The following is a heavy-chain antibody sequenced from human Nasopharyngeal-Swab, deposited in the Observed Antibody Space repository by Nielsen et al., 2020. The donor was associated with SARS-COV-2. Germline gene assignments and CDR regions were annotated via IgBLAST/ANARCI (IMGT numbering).Heavy chain of an antibody. CDR1: GGSVDSGGQY. J-gene: IGHJ2*01. CDR2: IHYNGKT. CDR3: ARREAGVTGGPFDI. Sequence: SETLSLTCTVSGGSVDSGGQYWSWIRQHPGKGLECIGYIHYNGKTYYTPSLKSRVNISLDKYKNEFSLKLDYVTAADTAVYYCARREAGVTGGPFDIWGRGTLVTVSS. D-gene: IGHD3-3*01. V-gene: IGHV4-31*03.